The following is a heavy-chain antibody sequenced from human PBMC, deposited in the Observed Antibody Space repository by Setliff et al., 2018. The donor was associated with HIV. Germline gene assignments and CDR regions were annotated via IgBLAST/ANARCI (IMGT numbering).Heavy chain of an antibody. CDR1: GFTFSNAW. V-gene: IGHV3-15*01. CDR2: IKSKTDGGTT. Sequence: GGSLRLSCAASGFTFSNAWMSWVRQAPGKGLEWVSRIKSKTDGGTTDYAAPVKGRFTISRDDSKNTLYLQMNSLKTEDTAVYYCTTGTRLVDWGQGALVTVSS. J-gene: IGHJ4*02. CDR3: TTGTRLVD. D-gene: IGHD2-21*01.